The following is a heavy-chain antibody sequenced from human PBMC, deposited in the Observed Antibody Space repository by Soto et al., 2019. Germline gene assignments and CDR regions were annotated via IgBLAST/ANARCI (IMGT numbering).Heavy chain of an antibody. D-gene: IGHD6-13*01. Sequence: ASVKVSCKASGYTFISYGISWVRQAPGQGLEWMGWISAYNGDTDYEQKLQGRVTMTTDTSTTTAYMELRSLRSDDTAVYYCAGDLSTGYSSSWYGRSSLDYWGQGTLVTVSS. CDR1: GYTFISYG. J-gene: IGHJ4*02. CDR3: AGDLSTGYSSSWYGRSSLDY. V-gene: IGHV1-18*01. CDR2: ISAYNGDT.